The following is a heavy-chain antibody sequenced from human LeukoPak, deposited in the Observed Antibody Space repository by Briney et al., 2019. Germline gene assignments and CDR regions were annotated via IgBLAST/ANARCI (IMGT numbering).Heavy chain of an antibody. D-gene: IGHD3-22*01. CDR3: AKDSSSYDWGYMDV. CDR1: GFTFSTYA. J-gene: IGHJ6*03. Sequence: GGSLRLSCAASGFTFSTYAMSWVRQAPGKVLEWVSLIGGSYGRTRYADSVKGRFTISRHNSKNTLYLEMNSLRAEDTAVYYCAKDSSSYDWGYMDVWGKGTTVTISS. V-gene: IGHV3-23*01. CDR2: IGGSYGRT.